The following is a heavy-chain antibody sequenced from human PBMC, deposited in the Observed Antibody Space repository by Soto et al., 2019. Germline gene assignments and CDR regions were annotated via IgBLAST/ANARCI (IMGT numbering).Heavy chain of an antibody. V-gene: IGHV1-69*02. D-gene: IGHD3-10*01. CDR1: GGTFSSYT. CDR2: IIPILGIA. J-gene: IGHJ4*02. Sequence: SVKVSCKASGGTFSSYTISWVRQAPGQGLEWMGRIIPILGIANYAQKFQGRVTITADKSTSTAYMELSSLRSEDTAVYYCARSKSGSGRFDYWGQGTLVTVSP. CDR3: ARSKSGSGRFDY.